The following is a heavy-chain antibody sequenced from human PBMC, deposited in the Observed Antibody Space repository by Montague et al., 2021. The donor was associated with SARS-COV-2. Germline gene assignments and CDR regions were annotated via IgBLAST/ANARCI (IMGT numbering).Heavy chain of an antibody. D-gene: IGHD3-22*01. CDR1: GFTFSSYS. J-gene: IGHJ4*02. CDR3: ARGATYYYDSSGYVFDY. Sequence: SLRLSCAASGFTFSSYSMNWVRQAPGKGLEWVSSISSSSSYIYYADSVKGRFTISGDNAKNSLYLQMNSLRAEDTAVYYCARGATYYYDSSGYVFDYWGQGTLVTVSS. V-gene: IGHV3-21*01. CDR2: ISSSSSYI.